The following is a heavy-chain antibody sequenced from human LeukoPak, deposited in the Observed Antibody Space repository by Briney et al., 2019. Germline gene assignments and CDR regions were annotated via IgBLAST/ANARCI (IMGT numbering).Heavy chain of an antibody. J-gene: IGHJ4*02. CDR3: ARPAGDPYYFDY. CDR1: GGSISSGDYY. D-gene: IGHD3-10*01. Sequence: PSETLSLTCTVSGGSISSGDYYWSWIRQPPGKGLEWIGYIYYSGSTYYNPSLKSRVTISVDTSKNQFSLKLSSVTAADTAVYYCARPAGDPYYFDYRGQGTLVTVSS. V-gene: IGHV4-30-4*01. CDR2: IYYSGST.